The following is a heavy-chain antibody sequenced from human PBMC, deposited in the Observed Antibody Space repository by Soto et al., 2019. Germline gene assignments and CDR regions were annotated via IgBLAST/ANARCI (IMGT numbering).Heavy chain of an antibody. V-gene: IGHV4-39*01. J-gene: IGHJ4*02. CDR2: IYYSGST. CDR3: ARRMEVSRYSDRGAYFDY. Sequence: QLQLQESGPGLVKPSETLSLTCTVSGGSISSSSYYWGWIRQPPGKGLEWIGNIYYSGSTYYNPSLKSRVTISVDTSKNQFSLRLSSVTAADTAVYYCARRMEVSRYSDRGAYFDYWGQGTLVTVSS. D-gene: IGHD2-15*01. CDR1: GGSISSSSYY.